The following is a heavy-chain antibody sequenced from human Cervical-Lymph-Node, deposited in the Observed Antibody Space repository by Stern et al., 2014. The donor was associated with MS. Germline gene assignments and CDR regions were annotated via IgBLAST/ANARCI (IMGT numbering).Heavy chain of an antibody. CDR3: ATSVGELTPEAV. D-gene: IGHD3-10*01. V-gene: IGHV1-69*01. Sequence: VQLVESGAEVKKPGSSVRVSCKASGGTFSSYAISWVRQAPGQGLEWMGGIIPMFGTPKYAQKFQGRGTITADDSTSTAYMEVSSLRSEDTAVYYCATSVGELTPEAVWGQGTTVTVFS. CDR2: IIPMFGTP. CDR1: GGTFSSYA. J-gene: IGHJ6*02.